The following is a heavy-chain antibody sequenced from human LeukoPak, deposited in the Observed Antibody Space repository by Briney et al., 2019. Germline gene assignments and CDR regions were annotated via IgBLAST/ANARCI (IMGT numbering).Heavy chain of an antibody. CDR3: ANGRNYDFWGGYSYAFDI. J-gene: IGHJ3*02. CDR1: GFTFSSYG. CDR2: ISYDGSNK. Sequence: GGSLRLSCAASGFTFSSYGMHWVRQAPGKGLEWVAVISYDGSNKYYADSVKGRFTISRDNSKNALYLQMNSLRAEDTAVYYCANGRNYDFWGGYSYAFDIWGQGTMVTVSS. V-gene: IGHV3-30*18. D-gene: IGHD3-3*01.